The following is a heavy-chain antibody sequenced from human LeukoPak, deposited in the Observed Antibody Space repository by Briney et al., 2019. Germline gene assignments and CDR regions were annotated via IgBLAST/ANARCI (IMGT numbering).Heavy chain of an antibody. V-gene: IGHV3-21*01. CDR1: GFTFSSYN. D-gene: IGHD6-13*01. CDR3: ARDRGGIAAAGTITDY. CDR2: ISSSSSYI. J-gene: IGHJ4*02. Sequence: KTGGSLRLSCAASGFTFSSYNMNWVRQAPGKGLEWVSSISSSSSYIYYADSVKGRFTISRDNAKNSLYLQMNSLRADDTAVYYCARDRGGIAAAGTITDYWGQGTLVTVSS.